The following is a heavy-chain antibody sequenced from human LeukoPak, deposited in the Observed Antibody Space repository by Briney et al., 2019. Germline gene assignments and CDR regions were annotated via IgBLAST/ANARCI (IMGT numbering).Heavy chain of an antibody. D-gene: IGHD2-15*01. Sequence: ASVKVSCKASGYTFTDHYMHWVRQATGQELEWMGRINPNGGAANYAQKFQGRVPMTRDASISTAYMELSRLTSDDTAGYYCARGGALSGGSWYFDYWGQGTLVTVSS. CDR3: ARGGALSGGSWYFDY. V-gene: IGHV1-2*06. CDR2: INPNGGAA. CDR1: GYTFTDHY. J-gene: IGHJ4*02.